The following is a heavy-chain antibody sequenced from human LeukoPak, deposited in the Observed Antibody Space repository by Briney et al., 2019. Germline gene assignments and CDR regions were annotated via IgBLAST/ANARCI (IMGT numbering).Heavy chain of an antibody. V-gene: IGHV4-34*01. CDR2: INHSGST. D-gene: IGHD3-22*01. CDR1: GGSFSGYY. J-gene: IGHJ4*02. CDR3: ARGRGLSSGYDRYYFDY. Sequence: SETLSLTCAVYGGSFSGYYWSWIRQPPGKGLEWIGEINHSGSTNYNPSLKSRVTISVDTSKNQFSLKLSSVTAADTAVYYCARGRGLSSGYDRYYFDYWGQGTLVTVSS.